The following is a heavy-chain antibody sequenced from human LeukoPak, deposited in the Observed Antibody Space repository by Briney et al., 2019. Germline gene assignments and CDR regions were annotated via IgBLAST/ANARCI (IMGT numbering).Heavy chain of an antibody. J-gene: IGHJ4*02. CDR2: IYPGDSDT. D-gene: IGHD6-19*01. Sequence: GEALKISCKGSGYSFTSYWIGWVGQMPGKGLEWMGIIYPGDSDTRYSPSFQGQVTISADKSTSTAYLQWSSLKASDTAMYYCARQVAVAAWEYWGQGTLVTVSS. CDR3: ARQVAVAAWEY. CDR1: GYSFTSYW. V-gene: IGHV5-51*01.